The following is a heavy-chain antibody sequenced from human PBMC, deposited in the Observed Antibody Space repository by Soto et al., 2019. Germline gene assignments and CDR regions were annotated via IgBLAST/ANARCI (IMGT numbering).Heavy chain of an antibody. CDR1: GFTFSSYG. CDR2: IWYDGSNK. J-gene: IGHJ4*02. D-gene: IGHD6-13*01. V-gene: IGHV3-33*01. CDR3: ARDSVTRIAAAGMVDY. Sequence: QVQLVESGGGVVQPGRSLRLSCAASGFTFSSYGMHWVRQAPGKGLEWVAVIWYDGSNKYYADSVKGRFTISRDNSKNTLYLQMNSLRAEDTAVYYCARDSVTRIAAAGMVDYWGQGTLVTVSS.